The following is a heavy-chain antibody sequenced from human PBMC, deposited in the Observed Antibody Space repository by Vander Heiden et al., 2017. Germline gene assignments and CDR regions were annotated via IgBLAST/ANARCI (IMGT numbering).Heavy chain of an antibody. CDR3: ARAGGYGSGTYAHI. V-gene: IGHV3-33*01. CDR1: GFSFSSYG. CDR2: IWDDGSNK. D-gene: IGHD3-10*01. Sequence: GFSFSSYGMHWVRQAPGEGLEWVAVIWDDGSNKDYAQSAKGRFTISRDNSKNTLYLQMNSLRAEDTAVYYCARAGGYGSGTYAHIWGQGTMVTVS. J-gene: IGHJ3*02.